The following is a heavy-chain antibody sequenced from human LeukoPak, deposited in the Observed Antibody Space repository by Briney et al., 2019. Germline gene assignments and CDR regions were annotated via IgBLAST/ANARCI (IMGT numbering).Heavy chain of an antibody. CDR1: GYTFTGYY. Sequence: GASVKVSCKASGYTFTGYYMHWVRQAPGQGLEWIGWINPNSGGTNYAQKFQGRVTMTRDTSISTAYMELSRLRSDDTAVYYCARVDGDYYYYMDVWGKGTTVTVSS. CDR2: INPNSGGT. CDR3: ARVDGDYYYYMDV. J-gene: IGHJ6*03. V-gene: IGHV1-2*02. D-gene: IGHD4-17*01.